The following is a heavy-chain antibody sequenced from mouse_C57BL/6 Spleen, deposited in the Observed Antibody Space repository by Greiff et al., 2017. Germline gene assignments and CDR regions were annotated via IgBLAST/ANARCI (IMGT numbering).Heavy chain of an antibody. J-gene: IGHJ2*01. CDR3: TTNWDVRDY. V-gene: IGHV14-4*01. D-gene: IGHD4-1*01. CDR2: IDPENGDT. Sequence: EVQLQQSGAELVRPGASVKLSCTASGFNIKDDYMNWVKQRPEQGLEWIGWIDPENGDTEYASKFQGKATITADTSSNTAYLQLSRLTSEDTAVYYCTTNWDVRDYWGQGTTLTVSS. CDR1: GFNIKDDY.